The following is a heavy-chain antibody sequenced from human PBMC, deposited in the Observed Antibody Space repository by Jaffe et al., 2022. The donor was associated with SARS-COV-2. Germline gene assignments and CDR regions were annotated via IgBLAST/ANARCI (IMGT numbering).Heavy chain of an antibody. CDR2: IYTSGST. J-gene: IGHJ6*02. Sequence: QVQLQESGPGLVKPSQTLSLTCTVSGGSISSGSYYWSWIRQPAGKGLEWIGRIYTSGSTNYNPSLKSRVTISVDTSKNQFSLKLSSVTAADTAVYYCARDFRDILTGYYYYYGMDVWGQGTTVTVSS. CDR1: GGSISSGSYY. D-gene: IGHD3-9*01. V-gene: IGHV4-61*02. CDR3: ARDFRDILTGYYYYYGMDV.